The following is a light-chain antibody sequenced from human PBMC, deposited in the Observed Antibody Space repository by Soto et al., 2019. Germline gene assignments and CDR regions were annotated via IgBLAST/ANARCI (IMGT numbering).Light chain of an antibody. V-gene: IGKV3-20*01. CDR3: QQYVGSSRT. J-gene: IGKJ1*01. Sequence: EIVLTQSPGTLSLSPGKRATISCRASRTVDSTYLAWYQQKPGQAPRLLIYAVSTRATGIPDRFSGSGSGTDFTLTISRLEPEDFAVYHCQQYVGSSRTFGQGTKVDIK. CDR2: AVS. CDR1: RTVDSTY.